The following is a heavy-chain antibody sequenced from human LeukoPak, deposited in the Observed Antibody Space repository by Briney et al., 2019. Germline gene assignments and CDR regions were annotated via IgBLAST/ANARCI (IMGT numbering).Heavy chain of an antibody. D-gene: IGHD3-16*01. V-gene: IGHV4-59*01. CDR3: ARTLTYGLTVYTFDM. J-gene: IGHJ3*02. CDR2: ISDRGRT. Sequence: ETLSLTCTVSGGSLRSYYWRWVWQTPGEGVERVGHISDRGRTKNNPSLKSRVTISVDKSKIQFSLKLSSVTAADTAVYYCARTLTYGLTVYTFDMWGPGTRVTVSS. CDR1: GGSLRSYY.